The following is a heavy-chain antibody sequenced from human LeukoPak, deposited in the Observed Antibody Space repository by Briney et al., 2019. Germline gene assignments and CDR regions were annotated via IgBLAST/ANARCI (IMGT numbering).Heavy chain of an antibody. CDR1: GFSFHEHD. Sequence: GGSLRLSCAASGFSFHEHDMHWVRQTPGKGLEWVSLISGDGGNKHYADSVRGRFTISRDNSENLLSLQMNSLRGDDTALYFCAKRSGSPHNFDYWGQGALVTVSS. D-gene: IGHD1-1*01. CDR3: AKRSGSPHNFDY. V-gene: IGHV3-43*02. CDR2: ISGDGGNK. J-gene: IGHJ4*02.